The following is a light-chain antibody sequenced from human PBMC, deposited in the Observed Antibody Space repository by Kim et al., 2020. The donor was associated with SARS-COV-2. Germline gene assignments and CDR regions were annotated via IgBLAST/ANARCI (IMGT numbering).Light chain of an antibody. CDR1: QGISKY. V-gene: IGKV1-17*03. J-gene: IGKJ1*01. CDR2: AAS. CDR3: LQNDSSPRT. Sequence: ASVGDTVTITCRASQGISKYLAWYKQKPGRAPKRLIYAASSLQSGVPSRFRGSGSGTEFTLTISSLQPEDFATYYCLQNDSSPRTFGEGTKVDIK.